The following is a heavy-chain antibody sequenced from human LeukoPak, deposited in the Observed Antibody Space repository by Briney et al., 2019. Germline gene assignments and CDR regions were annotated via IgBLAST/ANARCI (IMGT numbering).Heavy chain of an antibody. D-gene: IGHD5-18*01. CDR1: GYSISSCYYW. J-gene: IGHJ5*02. CDR2: IYWDDDK. V-gene: IGHV2-5*02. CDR3: AHRLQSGYYYGLNGFDP. Sequence: TLSLTCVVSGYSISSCYYWGWIRQPPGKALGWLALIYWDDDKRYSPSLKNRFTITKDSSKNQVVLTMTNMDPVDTATYYCAHRLQSGYYYGLNGFDPWGQGTLVTVSS.